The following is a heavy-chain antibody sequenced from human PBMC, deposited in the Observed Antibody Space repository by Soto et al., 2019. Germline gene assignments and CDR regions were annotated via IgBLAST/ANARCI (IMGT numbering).Heavy chain of an antibody. D-gene: IGHD4-17*01. CDR1: GGSISSSSYY. J-gene: IGHJ4*02. V-gene: IGHV4-39*01. CDR3: ARQLPEYGDYFDY. CDR2: IYYSGST. Sequence: SDTLSLTCTVSGGSISSSSYYWGWIRQPPGKGLEWIGSIYYSGSTYYNPSLKSRVTISVDTSKNQFSLKLSSVTAADTAVYYCARQLPEYGDYFDYWGQGTLVTVSS.